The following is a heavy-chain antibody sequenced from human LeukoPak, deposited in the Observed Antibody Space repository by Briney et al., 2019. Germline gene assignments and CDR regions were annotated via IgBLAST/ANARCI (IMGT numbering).Heavy chain of an antibody. CDR2: INPNSGGT. J-gene: IGHJ5*02. D-gene: IGHD2-15*01. CDR3: ARSTVGYCSGGSCYSGDNWFDP. V-gene: IGHV1-2*06. CDR1: GYTFTGYY. Sequence: ASVMVSCKASGYTFTGYYMHWVRQAPGQGLEWMGRINPNSGGTNYAQKFQGRVTMTRDTSISTAYMELSRLRSDDTAVYYCARSTVGYCSGGSCYSGDNWFDPWGQGTLVTVSS.